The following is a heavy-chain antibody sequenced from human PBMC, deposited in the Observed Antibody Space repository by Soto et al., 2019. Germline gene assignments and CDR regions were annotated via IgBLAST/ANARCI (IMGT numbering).Heavy chain of an antibody. D-gene: IGHD3-22*01. CDR3: TTDGYLQYFDY. CDR2: IRSKADSYAT. J-gene: IGHJ4*02. CDR1: GFTFSGSA. V-gene: IGHV3-73*01. Sequence: GGSLRLSCAASGFTFSGSAMHWVRQASGKGLEWVGRIRSKADSYATAYAASVKGRFTISRDDSKNTAYLQMNSLKVDDTAVYYCTTDGYLQYFDYWGQGTLVTVSS.